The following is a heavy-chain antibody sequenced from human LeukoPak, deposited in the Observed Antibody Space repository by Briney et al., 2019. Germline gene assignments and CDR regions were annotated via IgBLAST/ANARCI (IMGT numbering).Heavy chain of an antibody. V-gene: IGHV3-11*01. CDR1: GFTFSDYY. J-gene: IGHJ4*02. CDR2: MSGSGTTI. Sequence: PGGSLRLSCAASGFTFSDYYMTWIRQAPGKGLEWITYMSGSGTTIYYADSVKGRFTISRDNAKKTLFLQMNSLRAEDTAVYYCVRDADDYDHHRGDSWGQGTLVTVSS. CDR3: VRDADDYDHHRGDS. D-gene: IGHD4-17*01.